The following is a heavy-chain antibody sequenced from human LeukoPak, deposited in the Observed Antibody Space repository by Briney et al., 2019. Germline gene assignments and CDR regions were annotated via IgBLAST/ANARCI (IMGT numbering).Heavy chain of an antibody. V-gene: IGHV1-46*01. J-gene: IGHJ4*02. D-gene: IGHD3-22*01. CDR1: GYTFTSYY. Sequence: ASVKVSCKASGYTFTSYYMHWVRQAPGQGLEWMGIINPSGGSTSYAQKFQGRVTMTRDMSTSTVHMELSSLRSEDTAVYYCASIQGGYYLYYFDYWGQGTLVTVSS. CDR3: ASIQGGYYLYYFDY. CDR2: INPSGGST.